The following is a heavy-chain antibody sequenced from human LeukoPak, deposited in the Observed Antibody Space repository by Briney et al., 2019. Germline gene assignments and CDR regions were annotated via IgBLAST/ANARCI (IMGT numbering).Heavy chain of an antibody. J-gene: IGHJ5*02. D-gene: IGHD5-18*01. CDR3: ARSDTGWFDP. CDR1: GGSISSSSYY. Sequence: SETLSLTCTVSGGSISSSSYYWGWIRQPPGKGLEWIGSIYYRGSTYYNPSLKSRVTISADTSKNQFSLKLSSVTAADTAVYYCARSDTGWFDPWGQGTLVTVSS. CDR2: IYYRGST. V-gene: IGHV4-39*07.